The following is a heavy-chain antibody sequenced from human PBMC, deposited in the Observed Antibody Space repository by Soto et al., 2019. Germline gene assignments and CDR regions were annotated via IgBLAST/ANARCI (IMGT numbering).Heavy chain of an antibody. V-gene: IGHV3-74*01. Sequence: PGGSLRLSCAASGFTFSSYWMHWVRQAPGKGLVWVSRINSDGSSTSYADSVKGRFTISRDNAKNTLYLQMNSLRAEDTAVYYCARESHYYYDSSGYYYVGFDPWGQGTLVTVSS. J-gene: IGHJ5*02. CDR1: GFTFSSYW. CDR3: ARESHYYYDSSGYYYVGFDP. D-gene: IGHD3-22*01. CDR2: INSDGSST.